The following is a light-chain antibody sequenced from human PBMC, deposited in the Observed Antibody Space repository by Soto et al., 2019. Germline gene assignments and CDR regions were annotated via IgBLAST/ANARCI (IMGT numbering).Light chain of an antibody. V-gene: IGKV1-5*03. J-gene: IGKJ1*01. Sequence: DIQMTQSPSSLSASVGDRVTITFRASQSLSGWLAWYQQKPGKAPKLLISKASNLESGVPSRFSGSGSGTEFTLTISSLQPDDFATYYCQQYDTKSRTFGQGTKVEIK. CDR2: KAS. CDR1: QSLSGW. CDR3: QQYDTKSRT.